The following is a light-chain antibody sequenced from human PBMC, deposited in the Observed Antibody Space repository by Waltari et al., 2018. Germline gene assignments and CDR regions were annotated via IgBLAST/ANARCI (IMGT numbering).Light chain of an antibody. CDR2: DTN. V-gene: IGLV7-43*01. CDR3: LLYYGGAQLWV. CDR1: TGAVTSGYY. Sequence: QTVVTKEPSLTVSPGGTVTLTCASSTGAVTSGYYPNWFQQKPGQAPRALIYDTNNKHSWTPARFSGSLLGGKAALTLSGVQPEDEAEYYCLLYYGGAQLWVFGGGTKLTVL. J-gene: IGLJ3*02.